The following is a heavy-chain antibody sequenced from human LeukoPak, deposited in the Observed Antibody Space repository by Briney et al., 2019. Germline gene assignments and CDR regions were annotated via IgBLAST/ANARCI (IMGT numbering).Heavy chain of an antibody. Sequence: ASVKVSCKASGYTFTSYGISWVRQAPGQGLEWMGWISAYNGNTNYAQKLQGRVTMTTDTSTSTAYMELRSLRSDDTAVYYCARVYPGYSSGWYVEALHWYFDLWGRGTLVTVSS. CDR2: ISAYNGNT. J-gene: IGHJ2*01. CDR1: GYTFTSYG. V-gene: IGHV1-18*01. D-gene: IGHD6-19*01. CDR3: ARVYPGYSSGWYVEALHWYFDL.